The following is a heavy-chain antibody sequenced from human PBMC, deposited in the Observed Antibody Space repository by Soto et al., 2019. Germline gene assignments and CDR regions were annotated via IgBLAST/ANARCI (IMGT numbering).Heavy chain of an antibody. CDR3: ATSLGGYCSSTSCYDYWFDP. V-gene: IGHV4-59*01. Sequence: SETLSLTCTVSGGSISSYYWSWIRQPPGKGLEWIGYIYYSGSTNYNPSLKSRVTISVDTSKNQFSLKLSSVTAAVTAVYYCATSLGGYCSSTSCYDYWFDPWGQGTLVTVSS. D-gene: IGHD2-2*03. CDR2: IYYSGST. J-gene: IGHJ5*02. CDR1: GGSISSYY.